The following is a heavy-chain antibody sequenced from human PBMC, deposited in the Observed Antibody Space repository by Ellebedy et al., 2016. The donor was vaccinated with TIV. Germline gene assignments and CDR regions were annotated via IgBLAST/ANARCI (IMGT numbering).Heavy chain of an antibody. Sequence: GESLKISXSASGFFFSDYCMNWVRQAPGKGLEWVSSISSGSTYIFYADSVKGRFTISRDNPTDSLYLQMNSLRAEDTAVYYCAKEGRRNYDTSGYPYYFDYWGQGILVTVSS. D-gene: IGHD3-22*01. CDR3: AKEGRRNYDTSGYPYYFDY. CDR2: ISSGSTYI. J-gene: IGHJ4*02. V-gene: IGHV3-21*04. CDR1: GFFFSDYC.